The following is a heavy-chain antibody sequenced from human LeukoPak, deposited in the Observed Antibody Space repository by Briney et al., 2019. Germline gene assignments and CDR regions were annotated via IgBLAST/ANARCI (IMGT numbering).Heavy chain of an antibody. Sequence: GASVKVSCKASGYSFVLYGTSWVRQAPGQGPEWMGWISTYNGNTKYAQKFQGRVTMTTDTSTSTAYMELRSLRSDDTAVYYCARDEDYGISVNVDYWGQGTLVTVSS. CDR3: ARDEDYGISVNVDY. D-gene: IGHD4-17*01. CDR1: GYSFVLYG. CDR2: ISTYNGNT. V-gene: IGHV1-18*01. J-gene: IGHJ4*02.